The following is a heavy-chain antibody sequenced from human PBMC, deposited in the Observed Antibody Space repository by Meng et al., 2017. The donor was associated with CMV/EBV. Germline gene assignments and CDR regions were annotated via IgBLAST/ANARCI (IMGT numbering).Heavy chain of an antibody. D-gene: IGHD3-10*01. CDR3: ARNPITMVRGVIRVAAFDI. CDR1: GYSISSGYY. J-gene: IGHJ3*02. Sequence: GSLRLSCTVSGYSISSGYYWCWIRQPPGKGLEWSGSIYHSRNTYYNPSLKSRVTISVDTSKNQFSLKLSSVTAADTAVYYCARNPITMVRGVIRVAAFDIWGQGTMVTVSS. V-gene: IGHV4-38-2*02. CDR2: IYHSRNT.